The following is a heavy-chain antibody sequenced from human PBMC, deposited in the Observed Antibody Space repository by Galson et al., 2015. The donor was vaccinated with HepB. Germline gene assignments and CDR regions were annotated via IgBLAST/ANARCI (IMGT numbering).Heavy chain of an antibody. CDR1: GFTFSSYA. J-gene: IGHJ6*02. CDR3: ARVGPAAMETYYYYGMDV. Sequence: SLRLSCAASGFTFSSYAMHWVRQAPGKGLEWVAVISYDGSNKYYADSVKGRFTISRDNSKNTLYLQMNSLRAEDTAVYYCARVGPAAMETYYYYGMDVWGHGTTVTVSS. D-gene: IGHD2-2*01. CDR2: ISYDGSNK. V-gene: IGHV3-30-3*01.